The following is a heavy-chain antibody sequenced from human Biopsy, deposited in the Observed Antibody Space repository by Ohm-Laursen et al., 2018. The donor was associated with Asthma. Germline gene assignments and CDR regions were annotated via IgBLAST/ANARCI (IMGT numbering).Heavy chain of an antibody. J-gene: IGHJ4*02. D-gene: IGHD3-10*01. CDR1: GGTFNYA. V-gene: IGHV1-69*13. CDR2: IIPIFGTT. Sequence: ASVKVSCKVYGGTFNYAITWVRQAPGQGLEWMGGIIPIFGTTNYAQKFKGRVTITADESSSTAYMELSSLRSEDTAVYYCASETGHSYGSGSEYYFDYWGLGTLVTGSS. CDR3: ASETGHSYGSGSEYYFDY.